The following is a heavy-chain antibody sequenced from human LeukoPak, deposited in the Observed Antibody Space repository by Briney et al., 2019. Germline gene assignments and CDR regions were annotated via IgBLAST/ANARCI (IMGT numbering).Heavy chain of an antibody. J-gene: IGHJ6*03. CDR2: INPNSGGT. CDR1: GYTFTGYY. Sequence: ASVKVSCKASGYTFTGYYMHWVRQAPGQGLEWMGWINPNSGGTNYAQKFQGRVTMTRDTSISTAYMELSRLRSDDTAVYYCARDQMGDFWSGFHYMDVWGKGPRSPSP. D-gene: IGHD3-3*01. CDR3: ARDQMGDFWSGFHYMDV. V-gene: IGHV1-2*02.